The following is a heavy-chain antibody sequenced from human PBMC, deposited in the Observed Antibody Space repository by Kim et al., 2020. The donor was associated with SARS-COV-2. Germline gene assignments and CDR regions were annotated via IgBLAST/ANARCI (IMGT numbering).Heavy chain of an antibody. D-gene: IGHD3-22*01. Sequence: GGSLRLSCAASGFTFSSYAMHWVRQAPGKGLEWVAVIWYDGSNKYYADSVKGRFTISRDNSKNTLYLQMNSLRAEDTAVYYCAKGGNRNYYYDSSGYYYVDGNAFDIWGQGTMVTVSS. CDR2: IWYDGSNK. CDR1: GFTFSSYA. V-gene: IGHV3-33*06. J-gene: IGHJ3*02. CDR3: AKGGNRNYYYDSSGYYYVDGNAFDI.